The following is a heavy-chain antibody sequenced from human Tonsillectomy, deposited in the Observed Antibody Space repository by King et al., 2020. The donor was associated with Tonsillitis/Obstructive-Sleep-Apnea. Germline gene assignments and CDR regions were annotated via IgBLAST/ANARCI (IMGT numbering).Heavy chain of an antibody. V-gene: IGHV3-7*02. D-gene: IGHD2-15*01. J-gene: IGHJ4*02. CDR2: IKQDGSEK. Sequence: VQLVESGGGLVQPGGSLRLSCAASGFTFSSYWMSWVRQAPGKGLEWVANIKQDGSEKYYVDSVKGRFTISRDNAKNSLYLQMNSLRAEDTAVYYCASTRYWRGGSCPKEIDYWGQGTLVTVSS. CDR3: ASTRYWRGGSCPKEIDY. CDR1: GFTFSSYW.